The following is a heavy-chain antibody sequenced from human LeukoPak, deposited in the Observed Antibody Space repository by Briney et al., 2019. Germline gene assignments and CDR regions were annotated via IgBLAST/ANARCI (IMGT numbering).Heavy chain of an antibody. D-gene: IGHD3-10*01. Sequence: GGSLRLSCVASGFTLGTSWKTWVRQAPGKGLEWVTNINRDGSQIDYLDSVKGRFTISRDSANNALYLQMNSLRAEDTAIYYCARGGLSAGFDYWGQGTLVTVSS. CDR1: GFTLGTSW. V-gene: IGHV3-7*01. CDR2: INRDGSQI. J-gene: IGHJ4*02. CDR3: ARGGLSAGFDY.